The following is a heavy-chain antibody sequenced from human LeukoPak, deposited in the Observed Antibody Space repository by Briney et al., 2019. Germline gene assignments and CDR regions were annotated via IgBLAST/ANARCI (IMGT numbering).Heavy chain of an antibody. V-gene: IGHV4-31*03. J-gene: IGHJ4*02. D-gene: IGHD2-2*02. CDR1: GGSISSGGYY. CDR2: AYYTGTT. Sequence: NPSETLSLTCTVSGGSISSGGYYWAWIRQHPGKGLEWIGYAYYTGTTFYNPSLKSRVAISVDTSKNQFSLKLNSVTAADTAVYYCARGPVCTSTGCYTFDYWGQGTLVSVSS. CDR3: ARGPVCTSTGCYTFDY.